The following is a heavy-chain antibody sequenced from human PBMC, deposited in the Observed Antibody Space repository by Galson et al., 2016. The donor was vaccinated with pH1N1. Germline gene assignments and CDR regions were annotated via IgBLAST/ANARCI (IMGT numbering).Heavy chain of an antibody. CDR1: GVIFNSYA. D-gene: IGHD3-22*01. CDR2: IIAIFNTP. J-gene: IGHJ3*02. CDR3: ARARNYYGNEAFDI. V-gene: IGHV1-69*06. Sequence: SVKVSCKASGVIFNSYAINWVRQAPGQGLEWMGGIIAIFNTPNYAQDFQGRVTITADKPTTTVYLELSGLTSEDTAVYYCARARNYYGNEAFDIRGQGTMVIVSS.